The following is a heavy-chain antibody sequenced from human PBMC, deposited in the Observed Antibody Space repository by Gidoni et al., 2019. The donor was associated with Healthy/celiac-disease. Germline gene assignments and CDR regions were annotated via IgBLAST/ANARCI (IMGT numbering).Heavy chain of an antibody. V-gene: IGHV3-15*01. CDR1: GLGFTNGW. D-gene: IGHD3-3*01. Sequence: ELQRVEAGAGLIKPGGAVRLFGAAAGLGFTNGWMRWVSQAPGKGLEWVCRIKSKTDGGTTDYAAPVKGRFTISRDDSKTTLYLQMNSLKTEDTAVYYCTTASSNQTYYDFWSGIDSYYMDVWGKGTTVTVSS. CDR3: TTASSNQTYYDFWSGIDSYYMDV. CDR2: IKSKTDGGTT. J-gene: IGHJ6*03.